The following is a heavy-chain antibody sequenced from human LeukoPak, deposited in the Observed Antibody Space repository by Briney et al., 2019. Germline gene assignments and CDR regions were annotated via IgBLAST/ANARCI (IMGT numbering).Heavy chain of an antibody. V-gene: IGHV4-34*01. CDR1: GGSFSGYY. D-gene: IGHD4-17*01. CDR2: INHSGST. J-gene: IGHJ4*02. Sequence: KPSETLSLTCAVYGGSFSGYYWSWIRQPPGKGLEWIGEINHSGSTNYNPSLKSRATISVDTSKNQFSLKLSSVTAADTAVYYCARGRAVTRNFDYWGQGTLVTVSS. CDR3: ARGRAVTRNFDY.